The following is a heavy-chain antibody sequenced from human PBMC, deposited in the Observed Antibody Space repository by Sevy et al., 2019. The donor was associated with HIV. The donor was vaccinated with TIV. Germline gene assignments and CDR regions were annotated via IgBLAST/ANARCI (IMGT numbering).Heavy chain of an antibody. CDR2: IYSDGTT. V-gene: IGHV3-66*01. Sequence: QLGGSLRLSCAASGFTVNSNYMTWVRQAPGKGLEGVSVIYSDGTTYHADSVKDRFTISRDNSKNTLYLQMNSLRAEDTAVYYCARGKSGYGYALNYWGQGTLVTVSS. D-gene: IGHD5-18*01. CDR1: GFTVNSNY. J-gene: IGHJ4*02. CDR3: ARGKSGYGYALNY.